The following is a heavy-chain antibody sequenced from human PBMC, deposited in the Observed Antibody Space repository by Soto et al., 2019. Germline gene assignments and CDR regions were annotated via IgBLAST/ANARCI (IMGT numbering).Heavy chain of an antibody. Sequence: QVQLQESGPGLVKPSQTLSLTCTVSGGSIISGGYHWSWIRQPPGKGLEWIGYIYYSGSTYYNPSLKSRVTISVDTSKNQFSLELSSVTAADTAMYYGARYSYDSGSYSAFAYWGQGTLVTDSS. CDR2: IYYSGST. V-gene: IGHV4-30-4*01. D-gene: IGHD3-10*01. CDR3: ARYSYDSGSYSAFAY. J-gene: IGHJ4*02. CDR1: GGSIISGGYH.